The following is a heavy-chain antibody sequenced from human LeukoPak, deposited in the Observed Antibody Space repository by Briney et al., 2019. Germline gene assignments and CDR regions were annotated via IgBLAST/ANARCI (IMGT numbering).Heavy chain of an antibody. CDR1: GFTFSGYW. V-gene: IGHV3-74*01. Sequence: GRSLRLSCAASGFTFSGYWMHWVRQAPGKGLVWVSRIKSDGSTTSYADSVKGRFTISRDNAKNTLYLQMNSLRVEDTAVYFCARSDWFDPWGQGTLVTVSS. J-gene: IGHJ5*02. CDR2: IKSDGSTT. CDR3: ARSDWFDP.